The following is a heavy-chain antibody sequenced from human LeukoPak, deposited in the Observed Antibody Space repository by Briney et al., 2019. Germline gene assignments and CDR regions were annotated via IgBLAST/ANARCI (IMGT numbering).Heavy chain of an antibody. CDR1: GYTFTGYY. V-gene: IGHV1-8*02. CDR2: INPNSGNT. CDR3: AASSSWYGIDY. D-gene: IGHD6-13*01. Sequence: GASVKVSCKASGYTFTGYYMHWVRQAPGQGLEWMGWINPNSGNTGYAQKFQGRVTMTRNTSISTAYMELSSLRSEDTAVYYCAASSSWYGIDYWGQGTLVTVSS. J-gene: IGHJ4*02.